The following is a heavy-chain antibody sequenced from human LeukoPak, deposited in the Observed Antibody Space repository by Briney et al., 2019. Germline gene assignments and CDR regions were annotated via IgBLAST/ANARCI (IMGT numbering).Heavy chain of an antibody. J-gene: IGHJ6*04. CDR2: IRASGGTA. D-gene: IGHD3-10*02. CDR1: GFTFSSYA. V-gene: IGHV3-23*01. Sequence: TGGSLRLSCSASGFTFSSYAMSWVRQAPGKGLEWVSAIRASGGTAYYADSVKGRFTISGDNSKNTLYLQMNSLRAEDTAVYYCAELGITMIGGVWGKGTTVTISS. CDR3: AELGITMIGGV.